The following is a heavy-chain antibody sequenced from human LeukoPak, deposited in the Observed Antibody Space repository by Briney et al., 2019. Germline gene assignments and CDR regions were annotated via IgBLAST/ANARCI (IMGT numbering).Heavy chain of an antibody. CDR2: IYSGGST. V-gene: IGHV3-53*05. CDR1: GFTVSSSY. CDR3: AKDLVDGTVGVDY. J-gene: IGHJ4*02. D-gene: IGHD1-7*01. Sequence: GGSLRLSCAASGFTVSSSYMSWVRQAPGQGLEWVSLIYSGGSTHYADSVKGRFTISRDNSKNTLYLQMNSLRAEDTAVYYCAKDLVDGTVGVDYWGQGTLVTVSS.